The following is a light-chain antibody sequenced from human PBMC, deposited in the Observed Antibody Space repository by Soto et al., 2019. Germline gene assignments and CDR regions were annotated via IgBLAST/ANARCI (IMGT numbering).Light chain of an antibody. V-gene: IGKV3-20*01. CDR1: QSVTSSY. Sequence: EIVLTQSPGTLSLSPGERATLSCRASQSVTSSYLAWYQQKLGQAPRLLIYGASTRATGIPDRFSGSGSGTDFTLTISRLEPEDFAVYYCQQYGSSPPLSCGGGTKVDIK. CDR3: QQYGSSPPLS. CDR2: GAS. J-gene: IGKJ4*01.